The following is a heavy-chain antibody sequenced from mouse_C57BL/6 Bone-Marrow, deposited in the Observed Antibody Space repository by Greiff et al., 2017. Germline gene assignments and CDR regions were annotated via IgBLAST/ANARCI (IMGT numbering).Heavy chain of an antibody. Sequence: VQLQQSGAELAKPGASVKLSCKASGYTFTSYWMHWVKQRPGQGLEWIGYINPSSGYTKYNQKFKDKVTLTADKSSSTAYMQVSSLTYEDSAVYYCARECPEDYWGQGTSVTVSS. D-gene: IGHD6-1*01. CDR1: GYTFTSYW. CDR3: ARECPEDY. CDR2: INPSSGYT. V-gene: IGHV1-7*01. J-gene: IGHJ4*01.